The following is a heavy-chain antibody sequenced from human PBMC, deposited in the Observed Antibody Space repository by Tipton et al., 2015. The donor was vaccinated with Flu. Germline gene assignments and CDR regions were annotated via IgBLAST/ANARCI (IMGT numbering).Heavy chain of an antibody. CDR3: ARLSYYDVDLKNYYFDF. V-gene: IGHV4-39*01. CDR2: IYYNGDI. J-gene: IGHJ4*02. CDR1: GASISSSGYS. Sequence: TLSLTCTVSGASISSSGYSWGWLRQPPGKGLEWIGGIYYNGDIYYNPSLKSRVTISVDTSKNQFSLRLNSLTAADTAVYYCARLSYYDVDLKNYYFDFWGRGVLVTVSS. D-gene: IGHD3-10*02.